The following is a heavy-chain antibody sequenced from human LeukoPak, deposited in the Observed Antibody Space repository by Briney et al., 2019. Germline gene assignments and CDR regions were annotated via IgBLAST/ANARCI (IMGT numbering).Heavy chain of an antibody. CDR3: VKDRGYSYGYGYLDY. CDR1: GFTFDDYA. Sequence: GRSLRLSCAASGFTFDDYAMHWVRQPPGKGLEWVSGISWNSVSIGYADSVRGRFTISRDNAKNSLYLQMNSLRAEDTALYYCVKDRGYSYGYGYLDYWGQGNLVTVSS. V-gene: IGHV3-9*01. D-gene: IGHD5-18*01. CDR2: ISWNSVSI. J-gene: IGHJ4*02.